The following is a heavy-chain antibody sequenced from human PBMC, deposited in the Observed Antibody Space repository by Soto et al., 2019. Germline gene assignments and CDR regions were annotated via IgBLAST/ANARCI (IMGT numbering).Heavy chain of an antibody. CDR1: GFTFSSYS. J-gene: IGHJ6*02. CDR2: ISSSSSTI. D-gene: IGHD3-10*01. CDR3: ARETYYPYYYYGMDV. Sequence: EVQLVESGGGLVQPGGSLRLSCAASGFTFSSYSMNWVRQAPGKGLEWVSYISSSSSTIYYAASVKGRFTNSGDNAKNSLNLQMNSLRDEDTAVYYCARETYYPYYYYGMDVWGQGTTVTVSS. V-gene: IGHV3-48*02.